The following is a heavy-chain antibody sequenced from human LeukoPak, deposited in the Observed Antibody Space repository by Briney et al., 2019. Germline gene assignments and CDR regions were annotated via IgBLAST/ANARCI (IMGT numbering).Heavy chain of an antibody. CDR3: ARSTQYYYDSSGYRDAFDI. D-gene: IGHD3-22*01. V-gene: IGHV4-59*08. CDR2: IYYSGST. J-gene: IGHJ3*02. CDR1: GGSISSYY. Sequence: SETLSLTCTVSGGSISSYYWSWIRQPPGKGLEWIGYIYYSGSTNYNPSLKSRVTISVDTSKNQFSLKLSSVTAADTAVYYCARSTQYYYDSSGYRDAFDIWGQGTMVTVSS.